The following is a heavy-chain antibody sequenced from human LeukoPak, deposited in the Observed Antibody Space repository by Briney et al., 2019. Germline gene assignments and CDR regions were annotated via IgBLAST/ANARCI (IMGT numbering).Heavy chain of an antibody. J-gene: IGHJ6*03. CDR3: ARDGRYYMDV. Sequence: GGSLRLSCAASGFTFSSYAMHWVRQAPGKGLEWVAVISYDGSNKYYADSVKGRFTISRDNSKDTLYVQMNSLRAEDTAVYYCARDGRYYMDVWGKGTTVTISS. V-gene: IGHV3-30*04. CDR2: ISYDGSNK. CDR1: GFTFSSYA.